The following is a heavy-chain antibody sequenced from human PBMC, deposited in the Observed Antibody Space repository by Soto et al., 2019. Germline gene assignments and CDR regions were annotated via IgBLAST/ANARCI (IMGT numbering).Heavy chain of an antibody. CDR3: AKDDVEVVVALFFY. CDR2: ISGSGGDT. D-gene: IGHD2-15*01. CDR1: GFAFSSYA. J-gene: IGHJ4*02. Sequence: GGSLRLSCAASGFAFSSYAMSWVRQVPGKGLEWVSAISGSGGDTYYADSVKGRFTISRDNYKNTLYLEMNSLRAEDTAVYYYAKDDVEVVVALFFYWGQGTLVTVSS. V-gene: IGHV3-23*01.